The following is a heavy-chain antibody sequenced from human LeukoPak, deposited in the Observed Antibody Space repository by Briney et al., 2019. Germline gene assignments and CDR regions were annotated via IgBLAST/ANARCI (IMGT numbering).Heavy chain of an antibody. Sequence: ASVKVSCKASGYTFTSYGISWVRQAPGQGLEWMGWISAYDGNTNYAQKFQGRVTMTRDTSISTAYMELSRLRSDDTAVYYCARLWFGELLHYYFDYWGQGTLVTVSP. D-gene: IGHD3-10*01. CDR2: ISAYDGNT. J-gene: IGHJ4*02. V-gene: IGHV1-18*01. CDR3: ARLWFGELLHYYFDY. CDR1: GYTFTSYG.